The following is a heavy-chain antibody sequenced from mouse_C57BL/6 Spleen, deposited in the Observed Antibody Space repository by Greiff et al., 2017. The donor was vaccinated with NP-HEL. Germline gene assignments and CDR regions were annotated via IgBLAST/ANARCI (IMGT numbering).Heavy chain of an antibody. CDR1: GYTFTSYG. V-gene: IGHV1-81*01. D-gene: IGHD1-1*01. CDR2: IYPRSGNT. Sequence: QVQLKESGAELARPGASVKLSCKASGYTFTSYGISWVKQRTGQGLEWIGEIYPRSGNTYYNEKFKGKATLTADKSSSTAYMELRSLTSEDSAVYFCAAEGTITTVVAGFDYWGQGTTLTVSS. CDR3: AAEGTITTVVAGFDY. J-gene: IGHJ2*01.